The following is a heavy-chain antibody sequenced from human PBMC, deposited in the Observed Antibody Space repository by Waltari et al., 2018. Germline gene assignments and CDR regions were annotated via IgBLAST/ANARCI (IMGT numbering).Heavy chain of an antibody. CDR3: ARDLSSARGSLYYGMDV. CDR1: GFTFIDHY. Sequence: EVQLVESGVGLVQPGGSLRLYCAASGFTFIDHYLAWVPHAPRKGMEWVDRTRNKANSYTTEYAGSVKGRFTISRDDSKNSLYLQMNSLKTEDTAVYYCARDLSSARGSLYYGMDVWGQGTTVTVSS. D-gene: IGHD3-10*01. V-gene: IGHV3-72*01. J-gene: IGHJ6*02. CDR2: TRNKANSYTT.